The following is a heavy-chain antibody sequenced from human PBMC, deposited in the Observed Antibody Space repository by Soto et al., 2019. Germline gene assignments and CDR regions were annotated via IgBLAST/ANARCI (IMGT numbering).Heavy chain of an antibody. J-gene: IGHJ6*02. CDR3: ARVQYSTPYSYYYGMDV. V-gene: IGHV1-18*01. CDR1: GYTFTSYG. CDR2: ISAYNGNT. Sequence: QVQLVQSGAEVKKPGASVKVSCKASGYTFTSYGISCVRQAPGQGLEWMGWISAYNGNTNYAQKLQGRVTMTTDTSTSTAYMELRSLRYDDTAVYYCARVQYSTPYSYYYGMDVWSQGTTVTVSS. D-gene: IGHD5-18*01.